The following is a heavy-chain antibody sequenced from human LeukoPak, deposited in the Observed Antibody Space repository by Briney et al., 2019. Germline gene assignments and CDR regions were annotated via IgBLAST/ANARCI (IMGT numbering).Heavy chain of an antibody. CDR1: GFTFSSYA. D-gene: IGHD1-26*01. CDR3: ARDGGATRVWGMGFDY. V-gene: IGHV3-30*14. Sequence: PGGSLRLSCAASGFTFSSYAMHWVRQAPGKGLEWVAVISYDGSNKYYADSVKGRFTISRDNSKNTLYLQMGSLRAEDMAVYYCARDGGATRVWGMGFDYWGQGTLVTVSS. J-gene: IGHJ4*02. CDR2: ISYDGSNK.